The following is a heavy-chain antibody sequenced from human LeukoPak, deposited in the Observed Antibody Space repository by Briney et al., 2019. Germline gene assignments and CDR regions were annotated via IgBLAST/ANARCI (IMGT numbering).Heavy chain of an antibody. V-gene: IGHV4-59*01. Sequence: SETLSLTCTVSGGSIRSYYWSWIRQPPGKGLEWIGYIYYSGSTNYNPSLKSRVTISVDTSKNQFSLKLSSVTPADTAVYYCARDRVLAYGSGSYFAFDIWGQGTMVTVSS. CDR2: IYYSGST. D-gene: IGHD3-10*01. CDR3: ARDRVLAYGSGSYFAFDI. CDR1: GGSIRSYY. J-gene: IGHJ3*02.